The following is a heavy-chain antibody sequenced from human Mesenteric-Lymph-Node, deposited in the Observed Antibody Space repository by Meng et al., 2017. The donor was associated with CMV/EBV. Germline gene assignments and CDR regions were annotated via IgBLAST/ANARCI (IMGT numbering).Heavy chain of an antibody. Sequence: ASVKVSCKASGYSFITYGITWVRQAPGQGLEWMGWISAYNGDTDYAQKFQGRVTMTTDASTSTAYMELSRLRSDDTAVYYCARGGIRVFGVVVPAAIAFDYWGQGTLVTVSS. CDR3: ARGGIRVFGVVVPAAIAFDY. CDR1: GYSFITYG. CDR2: ISAYNGDT. V-gene: IGHV1-18*01. J-gene: IGHJ4*02. D-gene: IGHD2-2*01.